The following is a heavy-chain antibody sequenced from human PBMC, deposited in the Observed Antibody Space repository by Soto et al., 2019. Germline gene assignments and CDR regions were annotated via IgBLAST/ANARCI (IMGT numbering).Heavy chain of an antibody. Sequence: QVQLQQWGAGLLKPSETLSLTCAVYGGSFSGYYWSWIRQPPGKGLEWIGEINHSGSTNYNPSLKSRVTISVATSKNQFSLKLSSVTAADTAVYYCARDATGGSGSYYTGRNAFDIWGQGTMVTVSS. V-gene: IGHV4-34*01. D-gene: IGHD3-10*01. CDR2: INHSGST. CDR1: GGSFSGYY. J-gene: IGHJ3*02. CDR3: ARDATGGSGSYYTGRNAFDI.